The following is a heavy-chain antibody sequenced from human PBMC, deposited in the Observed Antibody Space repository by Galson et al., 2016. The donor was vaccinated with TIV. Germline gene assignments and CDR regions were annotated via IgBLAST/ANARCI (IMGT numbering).Heavy chain of an antibody. D-gene: IGHD6-19*01. CDR2: VSWNSHSI. CDR1: GFTFDDYA. Sequence: SLRLSCAASGFTFDDYAIHWVRQAPGKGLEWVSGVSWNSHSIGYADSVKGRFTISRDNAKNSVYLQMNSLRPEDTAFYYCAKDVRALAVAEPFDYWGQGTLVTVSP. V-gene: IGHV3-9*01. J-gene: IGHJ4*02. CDR3: AKDVRALAVAEPFDY.